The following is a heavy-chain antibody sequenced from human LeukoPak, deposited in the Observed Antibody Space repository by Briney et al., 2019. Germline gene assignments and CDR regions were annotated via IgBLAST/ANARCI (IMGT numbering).Heavy chain of an antibody. Sequence: QPGGSLRLSCAASGFTFSSYSMNWVRQAPGKGLEWVSYISSSSSTIYYADSVKGRFTISRDNAKNSLYLQMNSLRAEDTAVYHCARDGLEVVAATNKDYFDYWGQGTLVTVSS. CDR3: ARDGLEVVAATNKDYFDY. CDR1: GFTFSSYS. CDR2: ISSSSSTI. D-gene: IGHD2-15*01. V-gene: IGHV3-48*01. J-gene: IGHJ4*02.